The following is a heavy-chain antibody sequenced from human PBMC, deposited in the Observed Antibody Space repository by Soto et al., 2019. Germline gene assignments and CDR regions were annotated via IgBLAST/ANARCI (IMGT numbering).Heavy chain of an antibody. CDR3: ARGSPRMGALPTY. V-gene: IGHV1-2*02. D-gene: IGHD1-26*01. CDR2: INPKSGDT. CDR1: GYTFTGYY. Sequence: VKVSCKASGYTFTGYYIHWVRQAPGQGLEWMGWINPKSGDTNYAQKFQGRVSMTRDTSITTAYMEVSRLKSDDTAVYYCARGSPRMGALPTYWGQGTLVTVSS. J-gene: IGHJ4*02.